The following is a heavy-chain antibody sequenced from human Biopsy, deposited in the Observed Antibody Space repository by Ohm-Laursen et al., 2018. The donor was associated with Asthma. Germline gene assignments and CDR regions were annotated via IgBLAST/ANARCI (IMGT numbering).Heavy chain of an antibody. CDR1: GTHFGSYN. CDR2: ITFDGSTR. D-gene: IGHD6-13*01. CDR3: SRDTLGYYFDI. V-gene: IGHV3-30-3*01. Sequence: SLRLSCAASGTHFGSYNMHWARQAPGKGLEWVAVITFDGSTRHYGDSVKGRFTISRGNSKNMLFLQMNSLRAEDTAVYYCSRDTLGYYFDIWGQGTQVTVSS. J-gene: IGHJ4*02.